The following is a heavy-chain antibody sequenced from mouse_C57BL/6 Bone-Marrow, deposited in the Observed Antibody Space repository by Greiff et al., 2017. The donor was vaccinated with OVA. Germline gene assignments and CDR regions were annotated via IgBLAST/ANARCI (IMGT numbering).Heavy chain of an antibody. CDR2: IRSKSSNYAT. V-gene: IGHV10-3*01. CDR3: VRDNYYGSSPSYWYFDV. D-gene: IGHD1-1*01. Sequence: GGGLVQPKGSLKLSCAASGFTFNTYAMHWVRQAPGKGLEWVARIRSKSSNYATYYADSVKDRFTISRDDSQSMLYLQMNNLKTEDTAMYYCVRDNYYGSSPSYWYFDVWGTGTTVTVSS. J-gene: IGHJ1*03. CDR1: GFTFNTYA.